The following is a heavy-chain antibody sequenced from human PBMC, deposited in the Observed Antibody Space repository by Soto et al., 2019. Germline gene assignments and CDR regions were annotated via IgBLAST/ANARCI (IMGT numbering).Heavy chain of an antibody. J-gene: IGHJ4*02. Sequence: SETLSLTCTVSGGSISGYSWSWIRQSPGKGLEWIGYIYYSGSTNYNPSLKSRVTISVDTSKNRFSLKLSSVTVADSAMYYGARAQAAYYFDYWGQGTVVTVSS. CDR2: IYYSGST. D-gene: IGHD2-15*01. CDR1: GGSISGYS. CDR3: ARAQAAYYFDY. V-gene: IGHV4-59*13.